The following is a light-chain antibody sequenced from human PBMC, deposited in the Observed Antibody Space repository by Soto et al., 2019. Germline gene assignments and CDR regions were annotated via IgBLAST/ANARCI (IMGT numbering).Light chain of an antibody. J-gene: IGKJ4*01. CDR3: QQANSCPLA. CDR1: QGLSSW. CDR2: AAS. Sequence: DIQLTQSPSAVAASVGERFTITCRASQGLSSWLAWYQQKPRKAPKLLIYAASGLQSVVPSRFSGSRSGADFSLSISRLQPEDFATFYCQQANSCPLAFGGGTTVEIK. V-gene: IGKV1-12*01.